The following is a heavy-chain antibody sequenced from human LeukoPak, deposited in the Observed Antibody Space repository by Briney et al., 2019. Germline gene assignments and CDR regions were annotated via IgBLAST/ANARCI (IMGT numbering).Heavy chain of an antibody. V-gene: IGHV1-2*02. CDR1: GYSFTAYY. CDR3: ERGPSTGAFDI. CDR2: INPNSGVT. Sequence: GASVKVSCKASGYSFTAYYIHWMRQAPGQGLEWMGWINPNSGVTNYAQRFQGRVTITRDTSISTAYMELSSLRSDDTAVYYCERGPSTGAFDIWGQGTMVTVSS. J-gene: IGHJ3*02.